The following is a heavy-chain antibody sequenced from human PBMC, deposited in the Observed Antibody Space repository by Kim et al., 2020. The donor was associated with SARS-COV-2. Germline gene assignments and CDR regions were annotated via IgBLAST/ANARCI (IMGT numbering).Heavy chain of an antibody. D-gene: IGHD3-9*01. V-gene: IGHV7-4-1*02. CDR2: GNP. Sequence: GNPTDAQGFTERFVFSLDTSVSTAYLQISSLKAEDTAVYYCARDFDHIDYWGQGTLVTVSS. J-gene: IGHJ4*02. CDR3: ARDFDHIDY.